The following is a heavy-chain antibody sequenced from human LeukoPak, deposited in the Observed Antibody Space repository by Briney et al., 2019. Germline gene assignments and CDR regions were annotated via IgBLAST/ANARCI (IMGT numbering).Heavy chain of an antibody. V-gene: IGHV3-11*01. Sequence: KPGGSLRLSCAASGFTFSDYYMSWIRQAPGKGLEWVSYISSSGSTIYYADSVKGRFAISRDNAKNSLYLQMNSLRAEDTAVYYCARAVPAASHFDYWGQGTLVTVSS. D-gene: IGHD2-2*01. CDR2: ISSSGSTI. J-gene: IGHJ4*02. CDR3: ARAVPAASHFDY. CDR1: GFTFSDYY.